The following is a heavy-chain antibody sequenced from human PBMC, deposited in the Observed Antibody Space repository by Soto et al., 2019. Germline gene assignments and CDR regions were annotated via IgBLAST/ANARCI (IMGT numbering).Heavy chain of an antibody. CDR1: GFTFSSYS. D-gene: IGHD6-13*01. CDR3: ARQWDSSWRTYYYYYYGMDV. V-gene: IGHV3-21*01. CDR2: ISSSSSYI. Sequence: PGGSLRLSCAASGFTFSSYSMNWVRQAPGRGLEWVSSISSSSSYIYYADSVKGRFTISRDNAKNSLYLQMNSLRAEDTAVYYCARQWDSSWRTYYYYYYGMDVWGQGTTVTVSS. J-gene: IGHJ6*02.